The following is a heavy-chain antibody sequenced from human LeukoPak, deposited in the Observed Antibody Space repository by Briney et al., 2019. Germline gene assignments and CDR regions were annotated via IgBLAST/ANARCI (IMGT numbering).Heavy chain of an antibody. J-gene: IGHJ5*02. CDR1: GYTFTSYY. D-gene: IGHD6-13*01. V-gene: IGHV1-46*01. CDR2: INPSGGST. Sequence: ASVKVSCKASGYTFTSYYMHWVRQAPGQGLEWMGIINPSGGSTSYAQEFQGRVTMTRDTSTSTVYMELSSLRSEDTAVYYCARDGIAAAARNWFDPWGQGTLVTVSS. CDR3: ARDGIAAAARNWFDP.